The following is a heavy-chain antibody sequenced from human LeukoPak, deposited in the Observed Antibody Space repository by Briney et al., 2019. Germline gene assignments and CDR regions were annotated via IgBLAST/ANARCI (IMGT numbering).Heavy chain of an antibody. J-gene: IGHJ4*02. Sequence: SETLSLTCTVSGASISNTYYWSWIRQLPGKGLEWIGNLYNIGSITYKPSLKSRVTMSIDMSRNQFSLRLTSVTAADTAVYFCATNSTGSAFDYWGQGILVTVSS. D-gene: IGHD2/OR15-2a*01. V-gene: IGHV4-59*08. CDR1: GASISNTYY. CDR2: LYNIGSI. CDR3: ATNSTGSAFDY.